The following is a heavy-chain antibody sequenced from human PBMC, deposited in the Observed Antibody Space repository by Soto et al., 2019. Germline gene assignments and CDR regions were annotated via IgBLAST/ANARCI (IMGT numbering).Heavy chain of an antibody. CDR1: GGSFSGYY. CDR3: ARGRGVPAALRYFDY. CDR2: INHSGST. V-gene: IGHV4-34*01. J-gene: IGHJ4*02. Sequence: KPSETLSLTCAVYGGSFSGYYWSWIRQPPGKGLEWIGEINHSGSTNYNPSLKSRVTISVDTSKNQFSLKLSSVTAADTAVYYCARGRGVPAALRYFDYWGQGTLVTVSS. D-gene: IGHD2-2*01.